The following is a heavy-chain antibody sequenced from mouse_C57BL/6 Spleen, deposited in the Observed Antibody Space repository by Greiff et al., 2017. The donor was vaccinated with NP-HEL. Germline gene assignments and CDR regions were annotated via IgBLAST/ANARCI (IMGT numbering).Heavy chain of an antibody. V-gene: IGHV14-2*01. CDR2: MDPEDGET. J-gene: IGHJ1*03. D-gene: IGHD2-1*01. CDR3: ARNYGNYGYFDV. CDR1: GFNIKDYY. Sequence: VQLQQSGAELVKPGASVNLSCTASGFNIKDYYMPWVKQRTEQGLEWIGRMDPEDGETKYAPKFQGKATITADTSSNTAYLQLSSLTSEDTAVYYCARNYGNYGYFDVWGTGTTVTVSS.